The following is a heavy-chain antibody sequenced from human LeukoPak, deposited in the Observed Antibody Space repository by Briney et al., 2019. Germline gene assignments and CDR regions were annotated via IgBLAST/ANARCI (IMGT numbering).Heavy chain of an antibody. CDR1: GGSFSSGGYY. CDR2: IYYSGRT. V-gene: IGHV4-31*03. Sequence: PSETLSLTCTVSGGSFSSGGYYWSWIRQHPGKGLEWIGYIYYSGRTYYNPSLKSRVTISVDKSKNQFSLKLSSVTAADTAVCYCARCPDSSSWYVTWGQGTLVTVSS. J-gene: IGHJ5*02. CDR3: ARCPDSSSWYVT. D-gene: IGHD6-13*01.